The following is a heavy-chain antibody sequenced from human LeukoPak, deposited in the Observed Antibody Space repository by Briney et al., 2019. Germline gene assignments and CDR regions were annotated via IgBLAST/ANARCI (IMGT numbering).Heavy chain of an antibody. J-gene: IGHJ5*02. CDR1: GFTFSDYY. CDR3: ARELNGAFDP. V-gene: IGHV3-11*04. CDR2: MSTSDSPI. D-gene: IGHD1-1*01. Sequence: GGSLRLSCAASGFTFSDYYMSWIRQAPGKGLEWISYMSTSDSPIYYTDSVKGRFTISRDNAKNSLYLQMNSLRASDTAVYYCARELNGAFDPWGQGTLVTVSS.